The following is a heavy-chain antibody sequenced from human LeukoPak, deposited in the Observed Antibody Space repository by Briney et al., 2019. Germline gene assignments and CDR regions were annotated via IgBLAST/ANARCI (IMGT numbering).Heavy chain of an antibody. CDR2: ISSSSSYI. Sequence: GGSLRLSCAASGFTFSSYSMNWVRQAPGKGLEWVSSISSSSSYIYYADSVKGRFTISRDNAKNSLYLQMNSLRAEDTAVYYCARSPSRIAVADTYYYYYMDVWGKGTTVTVSS. CDR3: ARSPSRIAVADTYYYYYMDV. V-gene: IGHV3-21*01. D-gene: IGHD6-19*01. CDR1: GFTFSSYS. J-gene: IGHJ6*03.